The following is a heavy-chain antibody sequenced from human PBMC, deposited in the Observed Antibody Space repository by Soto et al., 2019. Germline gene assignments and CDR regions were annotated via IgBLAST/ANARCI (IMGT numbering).Heavy chain of an antibody. CDR3: ARGPRDIVVVPAAMPSFDY. J-gene: IGHJ4*02. CDR1: GFTFSSYA. D-gene: IGHD2-2*01. V-gene: IGHV3-23*01. CDR2: ISGSGGST. Sequence: VQLLESGGGLVQPGGSLRLSCAASGFTFSSYAMSWVRQAPGKGLEWVSAISGSGGSTYYADSVKGRFTISRDNSKNTLYLQMNSLRAEDTAVYYCARGPRDIVVVPAAMPSFDYWGQGTLVTVSS.